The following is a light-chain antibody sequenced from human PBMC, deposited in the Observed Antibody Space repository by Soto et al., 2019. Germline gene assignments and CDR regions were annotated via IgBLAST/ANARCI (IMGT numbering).Light chain of an antibody. CDR3: SSYTSSSTLL. J-gene: IGLJ2*01. CDR2: DVS. V-gene: IGLV2-14*01. Sequence: QSALTQPASVSGSAGQSITISCTGTSSDVGDYNYVSWYQQHPGKAPKLMIYDVSNRPSGVSNRFSGSKSGNTASLTISGLQAEDEADYYCSSYTSSSTLLFGGGTKVTVL. CDR1: SSDVGDYNY.